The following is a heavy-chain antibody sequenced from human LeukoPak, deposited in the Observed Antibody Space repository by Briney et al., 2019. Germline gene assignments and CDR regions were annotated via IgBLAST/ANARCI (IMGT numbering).Heavy chain of an antibody. Sequence: GASVKVSCKASGYTFTNYAVNWLRQATGQRPEWMGWMSPNSGDTGYAQKFQDRVTMTRNTSISTAYMELSSLRSDDTAVYYCARGPPNWGYDYWGPGTLVTVSS. D-gene: IGHD7-27*01. CDR3: ARGPPNWGYDY. V-gene: IGHV1-8*02. J-gene: IGHJ4*02. CDR2: MSPNSGDT. CDR1: GYTFTNYA.